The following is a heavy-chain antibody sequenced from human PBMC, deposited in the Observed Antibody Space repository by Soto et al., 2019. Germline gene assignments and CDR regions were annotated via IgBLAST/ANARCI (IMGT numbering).Heavy chain of an antibody. V-gene: IGHV4-30-4*01. CDR2: IYYSGST. Sequence: QVQLQESGPGLVKPSQTLSLTCTVSGGSISSGDYYWSWIRQPPGKGLECIGYIYYSGSTYYKPYFKRRVTILVSMSTNQFSLKLSSVTAADTAVYYCARVNRHCIGPSCYAGWFDPWGQGTLVTVSS. D-gene: IGHD2-2*01. CDR3: ARVNRHCIGPSCYAGWFDP. CDR1: GGSISSGDYY. J-gene: IGHJ5*02.